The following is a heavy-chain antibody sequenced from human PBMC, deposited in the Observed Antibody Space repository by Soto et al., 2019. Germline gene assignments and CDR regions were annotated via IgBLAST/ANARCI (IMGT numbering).Heavy chain of an antibody. CDR1: GFTLCNHA. CDR2: LNASGGRT. CDR3: ERGYAAGKGSPPDY. V-gene: IGHV3-23*01. J-gene: IGHJ4*02. D-gene: IGHD1-1*01. Sequence: LILSSAAPGFTLCNHAMTLVRQPQGNGLEWISGLNASGGRTSTAVAVKGRFAISRDNSKNALYLQMNSLRGGDTAVCYCERGYAAGKGSPPDYWGQGTLVTVSS.